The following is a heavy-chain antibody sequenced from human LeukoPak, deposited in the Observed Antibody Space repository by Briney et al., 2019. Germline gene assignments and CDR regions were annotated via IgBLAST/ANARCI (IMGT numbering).Heavy chain of an antibody. Sequence: GGSLRLSCAASGFTFSRYGMHWLRQAPGKGLEWVAVVSDDGSNKYYPDSVKGRFTISKDNSKNTLYLQMNSLRPEDTAVYYCATSMYYYDSRGYFPYYFDSWGQGTLVTVSS. CDR3: ATSMYYYDSRGYFPYYFDS. CDR2: VSDDGSNK. D-gene: IGHD3-22*01. CDR1: GFTFSRYG. V-gene: IGHV3-30*03. J-gene: IGHJ4*02.